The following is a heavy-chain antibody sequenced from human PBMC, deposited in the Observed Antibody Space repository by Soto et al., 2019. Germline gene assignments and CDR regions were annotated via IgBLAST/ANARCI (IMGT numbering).Heavy chain of an antibody. J-gene: IGHJ4*02. CDR3: ARVPTVGGY. V-gene: IGHV3-7*01. Sequence: EVQLVESGGGLVQPGGSLRLSCAASGFTLSNYWMYWARQAPGKGLEWVANIKQDGSAINYVDSVKGRCTISRDNAKNSLYLQMNSLRVEDTAVYYCARVPTVGGYWGQGTLVTVSS. D-gene: IGHD4-17*01. CDR1: GFTLSNYW. CDR2: IKQDGSAI.